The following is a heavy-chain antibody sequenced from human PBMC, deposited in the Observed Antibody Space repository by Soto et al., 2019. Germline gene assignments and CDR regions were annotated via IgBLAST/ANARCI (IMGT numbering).Heavy chain of an antibody. CDR3: ARQLRYFDWTPGY. CDR1: GFNFNKSA. D-gene: IGHD3-9*01. CDR2: ISPDGSNE. J-gene: IGHJ4*02. Sequence: GGSLRVSCAASGFNFNKSAMHWVRQDPGKGPEWVAIISPDGSNENYADSVKGRFTISRDNSKNTVYLQINSLTAEDTGVYYCARQLRYFDWTPGYWGQGTLVTVSS. V-gene: IGHV3-30-3*01.